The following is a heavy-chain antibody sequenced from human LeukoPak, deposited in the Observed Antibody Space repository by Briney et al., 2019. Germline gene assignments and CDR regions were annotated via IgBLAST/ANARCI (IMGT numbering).Heavy chain of an antibody. V-gene: IGHV3-23*01. D-gene: IGHD2-21*01. CDR2: ISGSGDSA. J-gene: IGHJ4*02. Sequence: GGSLRLSCAASGFTFTNYAMSWVRQAPGKGLEWVSTISGSGDSAYYADSVKGRFTISRDNSKNTLYLQMNSLRADDTAVYYCAELRSVVVIAALNYWGQGILVTVSS. CDR1: GFTFTNYA. CDR3: AELRSVVVIAALNY.